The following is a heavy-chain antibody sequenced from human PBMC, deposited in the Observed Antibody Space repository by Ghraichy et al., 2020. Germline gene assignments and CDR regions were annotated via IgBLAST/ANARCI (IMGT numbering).Heavy chain of an antibody. CDR1: GFTFSSYA. D-gene: IGHD6-19*01. CDR2: ISGSGGST. J-gene: IGHJ4*02. V-gene: IGHV3-23*01. Sequence: GGSLRLSCAASGFTFSSYAMSWVRQAPGKGLEWVSAISGSGGSTYYADSVKGRFTISRDNSKNTLYLLLNSLRAEATAVYYCSKGSYSSGWYGVDYWGQGRKVSVS. CDR3: SKGSYSSGWYGVDY.